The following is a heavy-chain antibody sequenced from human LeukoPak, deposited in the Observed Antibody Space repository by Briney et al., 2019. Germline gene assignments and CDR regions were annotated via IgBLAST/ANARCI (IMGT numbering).Heavy chain of an antibody. CDR1: GFTFSDYH. J-gene: IGHJ4*02. Sequence: PGGSLRLSCAASGFTFSDYHMSWIRQAPCKGLEWVSYISSTRSYTNYADSVKGRFTISRDNAKNSLHLQMNSLRAEDTAVYYCARSYGWLPGGMWGQGTLVTVSS. CDR2: ISSTRSYT. CDR3: ARSYGWLPGGM. V-gene: IGHV3-11*03. D-gene: IGHD5-12*01.